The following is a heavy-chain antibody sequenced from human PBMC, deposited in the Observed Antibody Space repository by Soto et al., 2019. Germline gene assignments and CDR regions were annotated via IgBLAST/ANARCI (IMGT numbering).Heavy chain of an antibody. D-gene: IGHD5-12*01. V-gene: IGHV4-34*01. J-gene: IGHJ4*02. CDR3: AGSPVATIYGGYFDY. CDR2: INHSGST. Sequence: SETLSLTCAVYGGSFSGYYCSWIRQPPGKGLEWIGEINHSGSTNYNPSLKSRVTISVDTSKNQFSLKLSSVTAADTAVYYCAGSPVATIYGGYFDYWGQGTLVTVSS. CDR1: GGSFSGYY.